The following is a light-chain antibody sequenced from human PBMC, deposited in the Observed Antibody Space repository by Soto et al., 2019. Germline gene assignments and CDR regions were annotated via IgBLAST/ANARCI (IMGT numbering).Light chain of an antibody. J-gene: IGKJ1*01. Sequence: EIVLTQSPPTLSLSPGERATLSCRASQSVSNSLAWYQQKPDQAPRLLIYAASNRATGIPARFSGSGSGTDFTLTISSLEPEDFAVYYCQQSSNWPQTCDQGTKVEIK. CDR3: QQSSNWPQT. CDR1: QSVSNS. CDR2: AAS. V-gene: IGKV3-11*01.